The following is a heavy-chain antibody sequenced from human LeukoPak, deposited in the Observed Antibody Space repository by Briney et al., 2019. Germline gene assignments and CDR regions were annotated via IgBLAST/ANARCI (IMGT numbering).Heavy chain of an antibody. Sequence: ASVKVSCTSSINTFNRNYMHWVRHTPGQGLEWMGWINPDSGGTNYAQKFQDRVTMTRDTSIGTIYMSLRRLSSDDTAIYYCAGGSGYYFFDNWGQGTLLTV. CDR2: INPDSGGT. CDR1: INTFNRNY. V-gene: IGHV1-2*02. J-gene: IGHJ4*02. D-gene: IGHD6-25*01. CDR3: AGGSGYYFFDN.